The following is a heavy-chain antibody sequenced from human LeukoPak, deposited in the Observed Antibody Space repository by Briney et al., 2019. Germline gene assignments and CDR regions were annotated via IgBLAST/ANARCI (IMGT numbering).Heavy chain of an antibody. J-gene: IGHJ4*02. CDR1: GFTFSSYA. V-gene: IGHV3-23*01. CDR3: AKDRVFWSGYMYYFDC. D-gene: IGHD3-3*01. CDR2: ISGSGDST. Sequence: GGSLRLSCAASGFTFSSYAMSWVRQAPEKGLAWVSAISGSGDSTYYADSVKGRFTISRGNSKNTLFLQMNNLRAEDTAIYYCAKDRVFWSGYMYYFDCWGQGTLVTVSS.